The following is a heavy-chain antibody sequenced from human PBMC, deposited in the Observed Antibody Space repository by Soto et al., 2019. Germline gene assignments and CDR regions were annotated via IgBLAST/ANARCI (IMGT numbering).Heavy chain of an antibody. CDR1: GGSFSGHS. CDR2: INHSGSV. J-gene: IGHJ5*01. D-gene: IGHD3-22*01. Sequence: SETLSLTCAVYGGSFSGHSWTWIRQSPGKGLEWIGDINHSGSVNYSPSLKSRVTISLDTSKNQFSLTLSAVTAADTAMYYCSTRAYDTNGYYRFDPWGQGTLVTVSS. CDR3: STRAYDTNGYYRFDP. V-gene: IGHV4-34*01.